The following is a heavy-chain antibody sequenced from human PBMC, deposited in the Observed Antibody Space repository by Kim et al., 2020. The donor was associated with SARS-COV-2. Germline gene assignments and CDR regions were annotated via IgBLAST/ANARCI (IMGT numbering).Heavy chain of an antibody. J-gene: IGHJ4*02. V-gene: IGHV4-39*07. CDR3: VRLYYSDSTDYYNDY. Sequence: SETLSLTCTVSGASISSSNNYYWGWIRQPPGRGLEWIGRIYYTGSTYYNPSLKSRVTISVDTSKNQFSLKLSSVTAADTAVYFCVRLYYSDSTDYYNDYWGQGTLVTVSS. CDR2: IYYTGST. CDR1: GASISSSNNYY. D-gene: IGHD3-22*01.